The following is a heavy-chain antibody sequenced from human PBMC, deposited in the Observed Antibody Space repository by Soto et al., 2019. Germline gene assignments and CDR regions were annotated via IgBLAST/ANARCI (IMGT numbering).Heavy chain of an antibody. CDR3: ARRPAGRAFDI. D-gene: IGHD6-13*01. Sequence: GASVKVSCKASGCTFSSYAISWVRQAPGQGLEWMGGIIPIFGTANYAQKFQGRVTITADESTSTAYMELSSLRSEDTAVYYCARRPAGRAFDIWGQGTMVTVSS. J-gene: IGHJ3*02. CDR2: IIPIFGTA. CDR1: GCTFSSYA. V-gene: IGHV1-69*13.